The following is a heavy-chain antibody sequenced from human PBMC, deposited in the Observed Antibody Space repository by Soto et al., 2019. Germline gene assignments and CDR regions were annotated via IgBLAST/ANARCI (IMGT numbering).Heavy chain of an antibody. D-gene: IGHD6-13*01. CDR3: ARDQELIAAAVGNDYYYYYMDV. V-gene: IGHV1-3*01. CDR1: GYTFTSYA. Sequence: ASVKVSCKASGYTFTSYAMHWVRQAPGQRLEWMGWINAGNGNTKYSQKFQGRVTITRDTSASTAYMELSSLRSEDTAVYYCARDQELIAAAVGNDYYYYYMDVWGKGTTVTVSS. CDR2: INAGNGNT. J-gene: IGHJ6*03.